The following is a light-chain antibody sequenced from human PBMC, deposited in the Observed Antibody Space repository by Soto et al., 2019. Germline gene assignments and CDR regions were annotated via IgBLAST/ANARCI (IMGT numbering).Light chain of an antibody. CDR1: SSDVGAYNL. CDR3: ATWDGSLPGEV. CDR2: DNN. J-gene: IGLJ2*01. V-gene: IGLV1-51*01. Sequence: QSVLTQPASVSGSPEQSITISCTGTSSDVGAYNLVSWYQQHPGKAPRLIIYDNNKRPSGIPDRFSGSKSGTSGTLDITGLQTGDEADYYCATWDGSLPGEVFGGGTKLTVL.